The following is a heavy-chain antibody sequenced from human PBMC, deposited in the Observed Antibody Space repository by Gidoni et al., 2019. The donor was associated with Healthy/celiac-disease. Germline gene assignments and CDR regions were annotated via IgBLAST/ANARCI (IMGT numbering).Heavy chain of an antibody. Sequence: QVHLQQWGAGLLQPSETLSLTFAVYGGSFSGYYSRWIRQPPGKGLEWIGEIKHSGSTNYNPSRKSRVTISVDTSKNQFSLKLSSVTAADTAVYYCARGRRHCSGGSCYFYYYYGMDVWGQGTTVTVSS. V-gene: IGHV4-34*01. CDR3: ARGRRHCSGGSCYFYYYYGMDV. CDR1: GGSFSGYY. CDR2: IKHSGST. D-gene: IGHD2-15*01. J-gene: IGHJ6*02.